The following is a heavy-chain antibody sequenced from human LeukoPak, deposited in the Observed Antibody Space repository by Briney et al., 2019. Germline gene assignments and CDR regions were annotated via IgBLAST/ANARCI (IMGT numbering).Heavy chain of an antibody. Sequence: GGSLRLSCAASGFTFSDYYMSWIRQAPGKGLEWVSYISSSGSTIYYADSVKGRFTISRDNAKNSLYLQMNSLRAEDTAVYYCARGRYYDSSGYSHDAFDIWGQGTMVTVSS. CDR1: GFTFSDYY. CDR3: ARGRYYDSSGYSHDAFDI. J-gene: IGHJ3*02. CDR2: ISSSGSTI. V-gene: IGHV3-11*01. D-gene: IGHD3-22*01.